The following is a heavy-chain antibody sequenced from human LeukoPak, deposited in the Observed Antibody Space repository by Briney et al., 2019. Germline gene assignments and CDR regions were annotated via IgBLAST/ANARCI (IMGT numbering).Heavy chain of an antibody. CDR2: IIPAFGTA. CDR3: ASEGNYDSSGYSRYNYYYMDV. J-gene: IGHJ6*03. V-gene: IGHV1-69*05. D-gene: IGHD3-22*01. Sequence: ASVKVSCKASGYTFTGYYMPWGRQAPGQGLEWMGGIIPAFGTAHYAQKFQGRVTFTTDESTTTAYMELRSLRSEDTAVYYCASEGNYDSSGYSRYNYYYMDVWGKGTAVTVSS. CDR1: GYTFTGYY.